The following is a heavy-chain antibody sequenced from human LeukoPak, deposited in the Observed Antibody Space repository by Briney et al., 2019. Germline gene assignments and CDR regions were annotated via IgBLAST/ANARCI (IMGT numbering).Heavy chain of an antibody. D-gene: IGHD3-3*01. V-gene: IGHV1-24*01. CDR3: ATVSPAYYDFWSGYFGYYYGMDV. Sequence: GASVKVSCKVSGYTLTELSMHWVGQAPGKELEGTGGFDPEDGETIYAQKFQGRVTMTEDTSTDTAYMELSSLRSEDTAVYYCATVSPAYYDFWSGYFGYYYGMDVWGQGTTVTVSS. CDR1: GYTLTELS. CDR2: FDPEDGET. J-gene: IGHJ6*02.